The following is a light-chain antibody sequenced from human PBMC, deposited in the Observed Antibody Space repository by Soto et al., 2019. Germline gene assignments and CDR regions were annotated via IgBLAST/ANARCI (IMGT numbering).Light chain of an antibody. V-gene: IGKV2-28*01. CDR3: MQALQIPPT. CDR2: LGS. J-gene: IGKJ5*01. Sequence: IVMTQFPLSLSVTPGEPASISCRSSQSLLHSNEYNCLDWYLQKPGQSPQLLIHLGSDRASGVPDRFSGSGSGTDFTLKISRVEAEDVGVYYCMQALQIPPTFGQGTRLEIK. CDR1: QSLLHSNEYNC.